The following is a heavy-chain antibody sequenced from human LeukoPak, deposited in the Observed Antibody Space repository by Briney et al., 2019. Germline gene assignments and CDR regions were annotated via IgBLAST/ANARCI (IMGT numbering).Heavy chain of an antibody. D-gene: IGHD2-2*01. V-gene: IGHV3-23*01. Sequence: GGSLRLSCVASGFTFSSYAMSWVRQAPGKGLEWVSAISGSGGSSHYADSVKGRFTISRDNSKNTLYVQMNSLRAEDTAVYYCAKDRAYCSSTSCYDAFDIWGQGTMVTVSS. J-gene: IGHJ3*02. CDR3: AKDRAYCSSTSCYDAFDI. CDR1: GFTFSSYA. CDR2: ISGSGGSS.